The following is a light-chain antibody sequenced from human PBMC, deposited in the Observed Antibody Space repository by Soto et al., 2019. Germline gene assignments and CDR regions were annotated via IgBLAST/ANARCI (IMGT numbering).Light chain of an antibody. CDR1: SSDIGTYKY. CDR3: SSYTTIKTVV. J-gene: IGLJ2*01. CDR2: EVS. Sequence: QSALTQPASVSGSPGQSITISCTGTSSDIGTYKYVSWLQHHPGKAPKLIIFEVSNRPSGISDRFSGFKPANTAYLTISGVQPEDEADYHCSSYTTIKTVVFGGGTKVTVL. V-gene: IGLV2-14*01.